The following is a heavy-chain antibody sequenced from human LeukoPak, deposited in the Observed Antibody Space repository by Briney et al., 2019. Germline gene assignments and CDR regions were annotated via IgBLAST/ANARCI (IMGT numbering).Heavy chain of an antibody. CDR3: ARVHRGYSGYEVFDY. J-gene: IGHJ4*02. V-gene: IGHV4-31*03. Sequence: SQTLSLTCTVSGGSISSGGYYWSWIRQHPRKGLEWIGYIFYSGSTYYNPSLKSRVTISVDTSKNQFSLKLSSVTAADTAVYYCARVHRGYSGYEVFDYWGQGTLVTVSS. CDR1: GGSISSGGYY. D-gene: IGHD5-12*01. CDR2: IFYSGST.